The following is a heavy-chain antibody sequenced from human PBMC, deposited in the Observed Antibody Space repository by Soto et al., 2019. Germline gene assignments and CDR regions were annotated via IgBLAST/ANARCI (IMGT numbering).Heavy chain of an antibody. D-gene: IGHD2-15*01. Sequence: PGGSLRLSCAASGFTFSSYEMNWVRQAPGKGLEWVSYISSSGSTIYYADSVKGRFAISRDNAKNSLYLQMNSLRAEDTAVYYCARERVVAATNYYYYYGMDVWGQGTTVTVSS. CDR3: ARERVVAATNYYYYYGMDV. J-gene: IGHJ6*02. CDR1: GFTFSSYE. CDR2: ISSSGSTI. V-gene: IGHV3-48*03.